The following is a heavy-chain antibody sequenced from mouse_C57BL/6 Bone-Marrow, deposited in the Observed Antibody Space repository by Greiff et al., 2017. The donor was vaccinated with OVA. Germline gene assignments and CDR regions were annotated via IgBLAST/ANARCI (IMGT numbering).Heavy chain of an antibody. Sequence: VQLQQSGPELVKPGASVKIPCKASGYTFTDYNMDWVKQSHGKSLEWIGDINPNNGGTIYNQKFKGKATLTVVKSSSTAYMELRSLTSEDTAVYYCARLFAYWGQGTLVTVSA. CDR3: ARLFAY. CDR2: INPNNGGT. CDR1: GYTFTDYN. J-gene: IGHJ3*01. V-gene: IGHV1-18*01.